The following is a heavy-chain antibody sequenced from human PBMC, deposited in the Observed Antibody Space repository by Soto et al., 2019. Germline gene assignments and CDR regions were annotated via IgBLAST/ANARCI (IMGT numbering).Heavy chain of an antibody. CDR2: IYPGDSDT. J-gene: IGHJ6*02. CDR1: GYRFSSYW. D-gene: IGHD3-22*01. V-gene: IGHV5-51*01. CDR3: ARQGSSGAYYYYGMDV. Sequence: GESLKISCQGSGYRFSSYWIAWVRQMPGKGLEWMGIIYPGDSDTIYSPSFQGQVTFSVDKSTSTAYLQWSSLKASDTAMYYCARQGSSGAYYYYGMDVWGQGTTVT.